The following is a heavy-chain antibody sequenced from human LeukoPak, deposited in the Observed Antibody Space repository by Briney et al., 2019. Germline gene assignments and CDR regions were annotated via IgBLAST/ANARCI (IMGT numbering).Heavy chain of an antibody. CDR3: ASGPRTNYGSLGDYYFDY. CDR1: GYTFTGYY. V-gene: IGHV1-2*02. J-gene: IGHJ4*02. D-gene: IGHD3-10*01. CDR2: INPNSGAT. Sequence: GASMKVSCKTSGYTFTGYYLHWVRQAPGQGLEWVGWINPNSGATNYAQKFQGRVTMTRDTSISTAYMELSSLRSDDTAVYYCASGPRTNYGSLGDYYFDYWGQGTLVTVSS.